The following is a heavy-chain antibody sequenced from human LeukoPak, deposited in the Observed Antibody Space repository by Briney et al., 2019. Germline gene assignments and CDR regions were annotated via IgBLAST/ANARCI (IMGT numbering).Heavy chain of an antibody. CDR3: ARGRWFSSPPYCSSTSCSRQSFDY. CDR2: IIPIFGTA. D-gene: IGHD2-2*01. Sequence: GASVKVSCKASGGTFSSYAISWVRQAPGQGLEWMGGIIPIFGTANYAQKFQGRVTITADESTSTAYMELSSLRSEDTAVYYCARGRWFSSPPYCSSTSCSRQSFDYWGQGTLVTVSS. V-gene: IGHV1-69*13. CDR1: GGTFSSYA. J-gene: IGHJ4*02.